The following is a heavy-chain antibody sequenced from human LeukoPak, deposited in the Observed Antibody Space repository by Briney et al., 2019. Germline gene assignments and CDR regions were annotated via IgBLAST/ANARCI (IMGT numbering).Heavy chain of an antibody. J-gene: IGHJ4*02. CDR2: IWYDGSDE. V-gene: IGHV3-33*01. D-gene: IGHD3-22*01. CDR1: GFTFSSHG. CDR3: ARDGGYHSSGPFDY. Sequence: GGSLRLSYAASGFTFSSHGMHWVRQAPGKGLEWVSIIWYDGSDEYYADSVKGRFTISRDNSKNTLYLQMNSLRAEDTAVYYCARDGGYHSSGPFDYWGQGTLVTVSS.